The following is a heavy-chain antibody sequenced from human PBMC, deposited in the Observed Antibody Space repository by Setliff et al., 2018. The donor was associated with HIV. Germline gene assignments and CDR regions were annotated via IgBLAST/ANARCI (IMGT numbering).Heavy chain of an antibody. CDR2: IFVSGST. Sequence: SETLSLTCTVSGGSISTYYLTWIRQPAGKGLEWIGRIFVSGSTNYNPSLKSRVTMSVDTSKNQLSLRLSSVTAADTAVYYCVGGLRSRSQGHFDYWGQGTLVTVSS. CDR3: VGGLRSRSQGHFDY. CDR1: GGSISTYY. J-gene: IGHJ4*02. D-gene: IGHD5-12*01. V-gene: IGHV4-4*07.